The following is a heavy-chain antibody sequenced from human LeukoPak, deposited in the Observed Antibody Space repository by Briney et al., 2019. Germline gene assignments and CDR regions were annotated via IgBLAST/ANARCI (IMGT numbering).Heavy chain of an antibody. CDR3: ASSTVGATNGMDV. V-gene: IGHV1-2*02. CDR1: GYTFIDYH. D-gene: IGHD1-26*01. J-gene: IGHJ6*02. Sequence: ASVKVSCKASGYTFIDYHMHWVRQAPGQGLEWMGWISPNSGGTNYAHKFQGRVTMTRDTTISTAYMELSRLRPDDTAVYYCASSTVGATNGMDVWGQGTTVTVSS. CDR2: ISPNSGGT.